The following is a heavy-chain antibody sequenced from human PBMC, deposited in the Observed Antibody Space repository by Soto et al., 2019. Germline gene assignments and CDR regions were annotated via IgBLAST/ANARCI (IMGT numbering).Heavy chain of an antibody. CDR2: IYYIGDT. J-gene: IGHJ6*02. CDR1: GGSIYTGDYY. V-gene: IGHV4-30-4*01. CDR3: ARDPPVETGYFKGLDV. Sequence: SETLSLTCTVSGGSIYTGDYYWSWIRQPPGKGLEWIGSIYYIGDTEYNPSLKSRLTMSVDTSKNQFSLRLTSVTAADTAVYYCARDPPVETGYFKGLDVWGQGTTVTVSS.